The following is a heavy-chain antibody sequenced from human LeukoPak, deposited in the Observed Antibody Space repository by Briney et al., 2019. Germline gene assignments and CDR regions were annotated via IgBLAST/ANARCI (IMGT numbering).Heavy chain of an antibody. CDR2: IYSGGST. J-gene: IGHJ4*02. CDR1: GFTVSSNY. Sequence: GGSLRLSCAASGFTVSSNYMSWVRQAPGKGLEWVSVIYSGGSTYYADSVKGRFTIPRDNSKNTLYLQMNSLRAEDTAVYYCARVYGSGSYIGYWGQGTLVTVSS. D-gene: IGHD3-10*01. V-gene: IGHV3-66*01. CDR3: ARVYGSGSYIGY.